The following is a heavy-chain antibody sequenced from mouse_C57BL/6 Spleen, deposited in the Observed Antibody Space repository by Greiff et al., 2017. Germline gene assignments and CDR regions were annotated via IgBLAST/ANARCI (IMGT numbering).Heavy chain of an antibody. V-gene: IGHV1-64*01. J-gene: IGHJ3*01. Sequence: VQLQQPGAELVKPGASVKLSCKASGYTFTSYWMHWVKQRPGQGLEWIGIIHPNSGSTNYNEKFKSKATLTVDKSSSTAYMHFSSLTSEDSAVYYCAGNEFYYGNYEGCFAGWGQGTLVTVSA. D-gene: IGHD2-1*01. CDR3: AGNEFYYGNYEGCFAG. CDR1: GYTFTSYW. CDR2: IHPNSGST.